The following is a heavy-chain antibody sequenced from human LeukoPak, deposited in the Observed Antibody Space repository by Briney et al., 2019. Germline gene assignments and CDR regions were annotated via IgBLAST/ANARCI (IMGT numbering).Heavy chain of an antibody. J-gene: IGHJ4*02. CDR1: GYTFTYNA. D-gene: IGHD6-13*01. Sequence: ASVKVSCKASGYTFTYNAMHWVRQAPGQRLEWMGWINTGNGNTKYSQNFQGRVTITRDTSASTGYMELSSLRSEDTAVYYCARPAGRLGSSVLPPDYWGRGTLVTVSS. CDR3: ARPAGRLGSSVLPPDY. CDR2: INTGNGNT. V-gene: IGHV1-3*04.